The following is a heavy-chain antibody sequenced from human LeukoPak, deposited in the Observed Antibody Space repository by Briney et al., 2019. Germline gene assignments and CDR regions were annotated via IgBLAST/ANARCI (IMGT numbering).Heavy chain of an antibody. D-gene: IGHD2-21*02. CDR2: IYSGGST. CDR1: GFTVSNNY. V-gene: IGHV3-53*05. CDR3: AKDIRPHIAYCGGDCYLDY. Sequence: GGSLRLSCAASGFTVSNNYMSWVRQAPGKGLEWVSVIYSGGSTYYTDSVKGRFTISRDSSKHTLYLQMNSLRAEDTALYYCAKDIRPHIAYCGGDCYLDYWGQGTLATVSS. J-gene: IGHJ4*02.